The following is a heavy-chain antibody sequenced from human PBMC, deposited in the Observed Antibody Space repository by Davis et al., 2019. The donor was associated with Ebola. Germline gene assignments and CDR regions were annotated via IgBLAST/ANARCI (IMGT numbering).Heavy chain of an antibody. Sequence: ASVKVSCKASGYTFTSYAMNWVRQAPGQGLEWMGWINTNTGNPTYAQGFTGRFVFFLDTSVSTAYLQISSLKAEDTSVYYCARDLEGSSWTNYYYYYGMDVWGQGTTVTVSS. CDR2: INTNTGNP. CDR1: GYTFTSYA. J-gene: IGHJ6*02. V-gene: IGHV7-4-1*02. D-gene: IGHD6-13*01. CDR3: ARDLEGSSWTNYYYYYGMDV.